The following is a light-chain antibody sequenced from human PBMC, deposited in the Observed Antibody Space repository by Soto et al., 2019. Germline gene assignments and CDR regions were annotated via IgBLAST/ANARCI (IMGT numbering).Light chain of an antibody. CDR1: QRVTSKY. V-gene: IGKV3-20*01. CDR3: QQYGRSPVT. Sequence: EIELTQSPGTLSLSPGERATLFCRASQRVTSKYLAWYQQKPGQAPRLLIHGASSRASGIPDRFSGSGSETDFTLTISRLEPEDFAMYYCQQYGRSPVTFGQGTKLEI. CDR2: GAS. J-gene: IGKJ2*01.